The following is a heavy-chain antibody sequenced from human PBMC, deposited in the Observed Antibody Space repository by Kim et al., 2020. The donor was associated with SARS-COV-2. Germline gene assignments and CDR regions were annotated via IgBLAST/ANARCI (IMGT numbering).Heavy chain of an antibody. CDR1: GFTFSSYD. V-gene: IGHV3-13*01. CDR2: IGTAGDT. J-gene: IGHJ2*01. D-gene: IGHD1-26*01. CDR3: ARGVPERGWELHWYFDL. Sequence: GGSLRLSCAASGFTFSSYDMHWVRQATGKGLEWVSAIGTAGDTYYPGSVKGRFTISRENAKNSLYLQMNSLRAGDTAVYYCARGVPERGWELHWYFDLWGRGTLVTVSS.